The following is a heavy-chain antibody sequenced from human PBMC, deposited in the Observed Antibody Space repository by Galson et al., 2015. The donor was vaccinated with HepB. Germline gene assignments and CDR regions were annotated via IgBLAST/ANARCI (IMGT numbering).Heavy chain of an antibody. D-gene: IGHD1-7*01. CDR1: GYTLANYA. Sequence: SVKVSCKASGYTLANYAISWVRQAPGQGLEWMGCISAYNGDTNYAQRVQGRVTMTTDTSTSTAYLELRSLRSDDTAVYYCARGGVNMELVVNAHDFWGQGTMVTVSS. CDR3: ARGGVNMELVVNAHDF. CDR2: ISAYNGDT. J-gene: IGHJ3*01. V-gene: IGHV1-18*01.